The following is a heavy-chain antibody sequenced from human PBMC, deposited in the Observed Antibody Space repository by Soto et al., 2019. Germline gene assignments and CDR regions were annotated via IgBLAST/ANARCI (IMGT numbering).Heavy chain of an antibody. V-gene: IGHV1-18*01. D-gene: IGHD3-9*01. Sequence: QVQLVQSGAEVKKPGASVKVSCKASGYTFTSYGISWVRQAPGQGLEWMGWISAYNGNTNYAQKLQGRVTMTTDTSKRTAYMALRSLRSDDTAVYYCARQADYDILTGYYNPRFDYWGQGTLVTVSS. CDR1: GYTFTSYG. CDR3: ARQADYDILTGYYNPRFDY. J-gene: IGHJ4*02. CDR2: ISAYNGNT.